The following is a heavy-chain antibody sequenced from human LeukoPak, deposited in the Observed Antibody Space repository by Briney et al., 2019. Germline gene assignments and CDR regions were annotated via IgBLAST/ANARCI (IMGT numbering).Heavy chain of an antibody. CDR2: IYDSGNT. CDR1: GVSISTNY. D-gene: IGHD2-15*01. J-gene: IGHJ6*03. V-gene: IGHV4-59*08. Sequence: PSETLSLTCAASGVSISTNYWSWIRQSPGKTVEWIGYIYDSGNTNYNASLKTRLTISIDKPKNPLSLDLASLTAADTALHYCARRWSIREKHYYLDFWGRGTTVIVSS. CDR3: ARRWSIREKHYYLDF.